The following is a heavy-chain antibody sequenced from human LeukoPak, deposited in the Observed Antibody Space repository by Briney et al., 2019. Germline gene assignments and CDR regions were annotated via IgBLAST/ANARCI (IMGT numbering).Heavy chain of an antibody. Sequence: PGGSLRLSCAASGFTFSSYAMHWVRQAPGKGLEWVAVISYDGSNKYYADSVKGRFTISRDNSKNTLYLQMNSLRAEDTAVYYCARDRRGSYPPGGYFDYWGQGTLVTVSS. CDR2: ISYDGSNK. D-gene: IGHD3-16*02. V-gene: IGHV3-30-3*01. J-gene: IGHJ4*02. CDR3: ARDRRGSYPPGGYFDY. CDR1: GFTFSSYA.